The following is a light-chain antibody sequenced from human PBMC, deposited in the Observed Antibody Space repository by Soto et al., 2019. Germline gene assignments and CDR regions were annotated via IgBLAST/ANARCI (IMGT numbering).Light chain of an antibody. CDR1: QNVRSSS. V-gene: IGKV3-20*01. J-gene: IGKJ1*01. CDR2: AAS. Sequence: ETVLTQSPSLLSLSPGERATLSCRASQNVRSSSLAWYQQKPGQAPRLLIYAASTRVTGIADRFSGSGSGTDFTLTISRLEAEDFAVYYCQQYGSSPWTFGQGTKVDIK. CDR3: QQYGSSPWT.